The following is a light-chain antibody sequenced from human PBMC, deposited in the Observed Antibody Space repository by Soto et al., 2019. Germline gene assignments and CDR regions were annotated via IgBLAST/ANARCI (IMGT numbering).Light chain of an antibody. CDR1: QGIRNA. J-gene: IGKJ2*01. V-gene: IGKV1-39*01. Sequence: IQMTQSPSSLSASVGDRVTITCRASQGIRNALGWYQQKPGKAPNLVIYAASTLESGVPSRFSGSGSGTDFTLTISSLQPADYATYYCQQTYLAPYTFGQGTKVDIK. CDR2: AAS. CDR3: QQTYLAPYT.